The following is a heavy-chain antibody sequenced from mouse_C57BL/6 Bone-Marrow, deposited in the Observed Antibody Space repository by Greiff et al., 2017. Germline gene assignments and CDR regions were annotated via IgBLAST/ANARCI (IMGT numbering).Heavy chain of an antibody. J-gene: IGHJ1*03. V-gene: IGHV1-15*01. CDR3: TREGILITTVVANWYFDV. CDR1: GYTFTDYE. CDR2: IDPETGGT. D-gene: IGHD1-1*01. Sequence: QVQLQQPGTELVKPGASVKLSCKASGYTFTDYEMHWVKQTPVHGLEWIGAIDPETGGTAYNQKFKGKAILTADKSSSTAYMELRSLTSEDSAVYFCTREGILITTVVANWYFDVWGTGTTVTVSS.